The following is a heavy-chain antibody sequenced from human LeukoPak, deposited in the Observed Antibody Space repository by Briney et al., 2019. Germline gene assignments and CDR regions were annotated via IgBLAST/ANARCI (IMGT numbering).Heavy chain of an antibody. V-gene: IGHV1-18*01. J-gene: IGHJ4*02. CDR3: ARVSSGSSPFDY. CDR1: GYTFTSYG. D-gene: IGHD1-26*01. CDR2: ISAYNGNT. Sequence: ASVKVSCKASGYTFTSYGISWVRQAPGQGLEWMGWISAYNGNTNYAQKLQGRVTMTTDTSTSTAYMELRSLRSEVTAVYYCARVSSGSSPFDYWGQGTLVTVSS.